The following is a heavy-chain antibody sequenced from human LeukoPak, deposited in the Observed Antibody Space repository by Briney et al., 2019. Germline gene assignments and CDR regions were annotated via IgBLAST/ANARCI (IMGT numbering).Heavy chain of an antibody. J-gene: IGHJ3*02. CDR1: GGSFSGYY. V-gene: IGHV4-34*01. Sequence: SETLSLTCAVYGGSFSGYYWSWIRQPPGKGLEWIGSIYYSGSTYYSPSLKSRITISRDTSKKQFSLKVNSVTAADTAVYYCARSPDSSIFDIWGQGTMVTVSS. CDR3: ARSPDSSIFDI. CDR2: IYYSGST. D-gene: IGHD6-6*01.